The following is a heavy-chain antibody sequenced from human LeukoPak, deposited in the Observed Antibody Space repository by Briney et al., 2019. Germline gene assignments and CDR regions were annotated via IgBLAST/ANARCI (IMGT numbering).Heavy chain of an antibody. CDR2: IRSSGSPI. D-gene: IGHD1-26*01. Sequence: GGSLRLSCAASGFTFSSYSMTWVRQAPGKGLEWISYIRSSGSPIYYADSVRGRFTISKDNTKNSLYLQMNSLRDEDTAVYYCARVAVGATRVDFDYWGQGTLVTVSS. CDR3: ARVAVGATRVDFDY. J-gene: IGHJ4*02. V-gene: IGHV3-48*02. CDR1: GFTFSSYS.